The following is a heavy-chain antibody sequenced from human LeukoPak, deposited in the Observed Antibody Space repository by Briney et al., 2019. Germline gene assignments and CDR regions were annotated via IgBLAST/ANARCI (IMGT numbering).Heavy chain of an antibody. D-gene: IGHD3-22*01. J-gene: IGHJ5*02. CDR1: GGSISSYY. CDR2: IYTSGST. CDR3: ARAQYYYDSSGRNWFDP. Sequence: SETLSLTCTVSGGSISSYYWSWIRQPAGKGLEWIGRIYTSGSTNCNPSLKSRVTMSVDTSKNQFSLKLSSVTAADTAVYYCARAQYYYDSSGRNWFDPWGQGTLVTVSS. V-gene: IGHV4-4*07.